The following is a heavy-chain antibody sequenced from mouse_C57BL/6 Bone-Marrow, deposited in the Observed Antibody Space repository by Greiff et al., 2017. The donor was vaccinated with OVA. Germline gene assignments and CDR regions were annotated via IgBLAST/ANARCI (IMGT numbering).Heavy chain of an antibody. CDR1: GYTFTSYW. CDR2: IYPGNSDT. J-gene: IGHJ3*01. V-gene: IGHV1-5*01. D-gene: IGHD1-1*01. CDR3: TRGYYYGSSGFAY. Sequence: VQLQQSGTVLARPGASVKMSCKTSGYTFTSYWMHWVKQRPGQGLEWIGAIYPGNSDTSYNQKFKGKAKLTAVTSASTACMELSSLTNEDSAVYYCTRGYYYGSSGFAYWGQGTLVTVSA.